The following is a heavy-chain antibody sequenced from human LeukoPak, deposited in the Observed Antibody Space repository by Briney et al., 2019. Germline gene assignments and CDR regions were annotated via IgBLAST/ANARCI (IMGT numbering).Heavy chain of an antibody. CDR3: AKGYYDSSGYSRHYYYYGMDV. D-gene: IGHD3-22*01. Sequence: GGSLRLSCAASGFTFSSYGMHWVRQAPGKGLEWVAVISYDGSNKYYADSVKGRFTISRGNSKNTLYLQMNSLRAEDTAVYYCAKGYYDSSGYSRHYYYYGMDVWGQGTTVTVSS. CDR1: GFTFSSYG. CDR2: ISYDGSNK. J-gene: IGHJ6*02. V-gene: IGHV3-30*18.